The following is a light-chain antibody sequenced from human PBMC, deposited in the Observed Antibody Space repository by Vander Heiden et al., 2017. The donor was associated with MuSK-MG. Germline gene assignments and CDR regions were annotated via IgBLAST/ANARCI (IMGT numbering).Light chain of an antibody. V-gene: IGKV3-15*01. CDR3: QQANNCPLT. CDR1: QSVSSN. Sequence: EIVMTQTPATLSGSPGDRATLSCRASQSVSSNLAWYQQKPGQAPRLLIYGASTRATGIPARFSGSGSGTEFTLTISSLQSEDFAVYYCQQANNCPLTFGGGTTVEIK. CDR2: GAS. J-gene: IGKJ4*01.